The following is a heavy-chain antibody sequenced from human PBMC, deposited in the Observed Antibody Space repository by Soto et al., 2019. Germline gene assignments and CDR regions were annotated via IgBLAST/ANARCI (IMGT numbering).Heavy chain of an antibody. CDR3: ATYHDDEWESYRHRY. J-gene: IGHJ4*02. CDR1: GLAFRSFL. Sequence: GSLRLSCAASGLAFRSFLMSWVRQAPGGGLEWVANINQDGRDTYYSDSVRDRFTISRDNAANSLFLHMYSLGAEDTAVYYCATYHDDEWESYRHRYWGQGTLVTVSS. D-gene: IGHD3-16*02. V-gene: IGHV3-7*01. CDR2: INQDGRDT.